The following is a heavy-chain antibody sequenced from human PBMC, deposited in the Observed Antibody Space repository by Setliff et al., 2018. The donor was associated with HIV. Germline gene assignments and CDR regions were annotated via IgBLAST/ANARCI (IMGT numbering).Heavy chain of an antibody. CDR1: GYVFNNHD. CDR2: ISIYNGNT. V-gene: IGHV1-18*01. D-gene: IGHD2-15*01. CDR3: VRQAWHSGRNGYFVDY. Sequence: ASVKVSCKTSGYVFNNHDINWVRQAPGQGLEWMGWISIYNGNTVYAQKFQGRVTMTTDTSTNTVYMHLERLRSDDTAVYYCVRQAWHSGRNGYFVDYWGQGTLVTVSS. J-gene: IGHJ4*02.